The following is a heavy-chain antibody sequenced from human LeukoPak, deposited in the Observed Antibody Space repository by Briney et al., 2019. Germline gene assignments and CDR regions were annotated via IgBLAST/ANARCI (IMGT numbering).Heavy chain of an antibody. CDR1: GASISGYH. D-gene: IGHD1/OR15-1a*01. CDR2: IYYSGSSGST. Sequence: SGTLSLTCRVSGASISGYHWSWIRQPPEKGLDWIGYIYYSGSSGSTNYNPSLKSRVTISVDTSKNQFSLNLSSVTAADTAVYYCARWNSGGDYWGQGTLVTVSS. V-gene: IGHV4-59*01. CDR3: ARWNSGGDY. J-gene: IGHJ4*02.